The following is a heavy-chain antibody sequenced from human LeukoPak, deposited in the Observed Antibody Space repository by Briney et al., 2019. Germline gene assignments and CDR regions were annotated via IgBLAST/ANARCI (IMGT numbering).Heavy chain of an antibody. J-gene: IGHJ4*02. Sequence: ASVTVSCTASGFRFTTYYMHWVRQAPGQGLEWMGMINFGGSVISYAEKFQGRLTMTRNTSTGTVYMDLRSLRSDDTAIYYCAREQPTAMPFDYWGQGTLVTVSS. CDR2: INFGGSVI. CDR3: AREQPTAMPFDY. CDR1: GFRFTTYY. V-gene: IGHV1-46*01. D-gene: IGHD2-2*01.